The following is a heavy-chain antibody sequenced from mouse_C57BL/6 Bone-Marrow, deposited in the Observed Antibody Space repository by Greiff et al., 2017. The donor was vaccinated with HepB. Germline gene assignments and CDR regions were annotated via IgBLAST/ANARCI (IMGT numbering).Heavy chain of an antibody. J-gene: IGHJ4*01. CDR1: GFTFSDYG. V-gene: IGHV5-17*01. D-gene: IGHD2-4*01. Sequence: VQLKQSGGGLVKPGGSLKLSCAASGFTFSDYGMHWVRQAPEKGLEWVAYISSGSSTIYYADTVKGRFTISRDNAKNTLFLQMTSLRSEDTAMYYCARCYYDYGYYYAMDYWGQGTSVTVSS. CDR3: ARCYYDYGYYYAMDY. CDR2: ISSGSSTI.